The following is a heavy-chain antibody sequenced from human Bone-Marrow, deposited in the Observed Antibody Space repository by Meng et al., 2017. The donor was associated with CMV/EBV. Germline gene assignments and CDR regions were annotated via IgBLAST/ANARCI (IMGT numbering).Heavy chain of an antibody. J-gene: IGHJ5*02. CDR1: YSFTSYW. CDR2: IYPGDSDT. D-gene: IGHD2-2*01. V-gene: IGHV5-51*01. CDR3: ARQGADIVVVPAEDWFDP. Sequence: YSFTSYWIGWVRQMPGKGLEWIGIIYPGDSDTRYSPSFQGQVTISADKSISTAYLQWSSLKASDTAMYYCARQGADIVVVPAEDWFDPWGQGTLVTVSS.